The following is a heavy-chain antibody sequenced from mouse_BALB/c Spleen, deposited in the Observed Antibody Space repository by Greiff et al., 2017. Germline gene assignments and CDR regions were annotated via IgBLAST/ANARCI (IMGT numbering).Heavy chain of an antibody. V-gene: IGHV1-80*01. CDR3: APMITTGAMDY. CDR2: IYPGDGDT. CDR1: GYAFSSYW. Sequence: QVQLKQSGAELVRPGSSVKISCKASGYAFSSYWMNWVKQRPGQGLEWIGQIYPGDGDTNYNGKFKGKATLTADKSSSTAYMQLSSLTSEDSAVYYCAPMITTGAMDYWGQGTSVTVSS. J-gene: IGHJ4*01. D-gene: IGHD2-4*01.